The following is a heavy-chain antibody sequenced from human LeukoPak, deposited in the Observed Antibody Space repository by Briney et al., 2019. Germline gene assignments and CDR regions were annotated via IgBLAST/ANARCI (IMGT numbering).Heavy chain of an antibody. CDR3: ARVRVAAAGNAFDY. CDR1: GFTVSSNY. D-gene: IGHD6-13*01. CDR2: ISSSSYI. Sequence: GGSLRLSCAASGFTVSSNYMSWVRQAPGQGLEWASSISSSSYIYYADSVKGRFTISRDNAKNSLYLQMNSLRVEDTAVYYCARVRVAAAGNAFDYWGQGTMVTVSS. J-gene: IGHJ4*02. V-gene: IGHV3-69-1*01.